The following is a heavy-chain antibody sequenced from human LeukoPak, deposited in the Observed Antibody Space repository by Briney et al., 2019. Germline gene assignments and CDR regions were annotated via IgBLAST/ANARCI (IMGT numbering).Heavy chain of an antibody. CDR2: IYYSGST. V-gene: IGHV4-59*01. CDR3: ARDLHYYGSGSYYY. CDR1: GGSISSYY. D-gene: IGHD3-10*01. J-gene: IGHJ4*02. Sequence: PSETLSLTCTVSGGSISSYYWSWIRQPPGKGLEWIGYIYYSGSTNYNPSLKSRVTISVDTSKNQFSLKLSSVTAADTAVYYCARDLHYYGSGSYYYWGQGTLVTVSS.